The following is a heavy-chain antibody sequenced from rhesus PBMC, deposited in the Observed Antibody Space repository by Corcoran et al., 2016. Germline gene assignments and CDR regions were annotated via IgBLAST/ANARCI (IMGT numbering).Heavy chain of an antibody. J-gene: IGHJ4*01. Sequence: EVQLVESGGGVVQPGGSLSLSCAASGFTFVDYAVGWFRQAPGQGLACVSDSRGNSGSTVDADSVKGRCTISRDNAKNSLYLQMNRLRAEDTALYYCARESWSCIYCYAGTFDDWGQGVLVTVSS. CDR1: GFTFVDYA. CDR2: SRGNSGST. V-gene: IGHV3-78*01. CDR3: ARESWSCIYCYAGTFDD. D-gene: IGHD2-27*01.